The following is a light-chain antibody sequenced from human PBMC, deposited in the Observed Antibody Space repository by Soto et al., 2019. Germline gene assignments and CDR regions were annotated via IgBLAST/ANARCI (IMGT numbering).Light chain of an antibody. CDR1: QGISSW. J-gene: IGKJ1*01. CDR3: QQANSFPWT. Sequence: DIQMTQSPSSVSASVGDRVTITCRASQGISSWLAWYQHRPGKAPKLLIYAASSLQSGVPSRFSGSGAGTHFTLTISSLQPEDFATYYCQQANSFPWTFGQGTKVEI. CDR2: AAS. V-gene: IGKV1-12*01.